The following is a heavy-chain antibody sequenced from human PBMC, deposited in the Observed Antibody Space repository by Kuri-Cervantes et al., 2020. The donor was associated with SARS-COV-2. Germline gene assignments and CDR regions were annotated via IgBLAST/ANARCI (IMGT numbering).Heavy chain of an antibody. D-gene: IGHD3-3*01. CDR2: IYYSGST. CDR1: GGPISSSSYY. CDR3: ARVSAETIFGVVTTAAWFDP. V-gene: IGHV4-61*01. J-gene: IGHJ5*02. Sequence: GSLRLSCTVSGGPISSSSYYWSWIRQPPGKGLEWIGYIYYSGSTNYNPSLKSRVTISVDTSENQFSLKLSSVTAADTAVYYCARVSAETIFGVVTTAAWFDPWGQGTLVTVSS.